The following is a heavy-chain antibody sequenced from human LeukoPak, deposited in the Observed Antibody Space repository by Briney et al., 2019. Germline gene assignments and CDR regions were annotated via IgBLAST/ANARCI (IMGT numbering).Heavy chain of an antibody. CDR1: GYTFTGYY. V-gene: IGHV1-2*02. CDR3: AREGIAAAGINWFDP. J-gene: IGHJ5*02. CDR2: INPNSGGT. Sequence: ASVKVSCKASGYTFTGYYMYWVRQAPGQGLEWMGWINPNSGGTNYAQKFQGRVTMTRNTSISTAYMELSRLTSDDTAVYYCAREGIAAAGINWFDPWGQGTLVTVSS. D-gene: IGHD6-13*01.